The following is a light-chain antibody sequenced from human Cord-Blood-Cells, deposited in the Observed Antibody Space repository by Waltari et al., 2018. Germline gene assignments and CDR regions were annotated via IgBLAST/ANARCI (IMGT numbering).Light chain of an antibody. V-gene: IGKV1-39*01. CDR2: AAS. CDR1: QSISSY. CDR3: QQSYSTPIT. Sequence: DIQMTQPPSSLSASVGDRVTITSRASQSISSYLNWYQQKPGKAPKLLIYAASSLQSGVPSRFSGSGSGTDFTLTIISLQPEDFATYYCQQSYSTPITFGQGTRLEIK. J-gene: IGKJ5*01.